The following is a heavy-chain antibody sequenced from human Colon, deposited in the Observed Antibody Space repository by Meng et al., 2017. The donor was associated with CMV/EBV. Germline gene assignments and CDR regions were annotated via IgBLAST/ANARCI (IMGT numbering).Heavy chain of an antibody. Sequence: SETLSLTCTVSGGSVSSGSYYWSWIRQPPGKGLEWIGYIYYSGSTNYNPSLKSRVTISADTSRNQFSLKLSSVTAADTAVYYCARVRVDYGGDAFDIWGQGTKVTVSS. CDR3: ARVRVDYGGDAFDI. J-gene: IGHJ3*02. V-gene: IGHV4-61*01. CDR2: IYYSGST. CDR1: GGSVSSGSYY. D-gene: IGHD3-16*01.